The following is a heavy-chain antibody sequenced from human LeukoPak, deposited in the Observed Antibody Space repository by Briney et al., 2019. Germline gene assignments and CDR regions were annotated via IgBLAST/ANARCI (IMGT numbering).Heavy chain of an antibody. J-gene: IGHJ5*02. Sequence: ASVKASCKASGYTFTNYYIHWVRQAPGQGLEWMGIIYPGGGNTHNAQKFQGRVTMTRDTSTSTVYMELSSLRSEDTAVYYCARARHNNDILTGYLQNWFDPWGQGTLVTVSS. V-gene: IGHV1-46*01. D-gene: IGHD3-9*01. CDR3: ARARHNNDILTGYLQNWFDP. CDR2: IYPGGGNT. CDR1: GYTFTNYY.